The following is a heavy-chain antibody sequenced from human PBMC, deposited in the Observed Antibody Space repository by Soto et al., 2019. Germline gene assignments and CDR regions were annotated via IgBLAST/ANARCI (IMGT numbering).Heavy chain of an antibody. Sequence: QVQLVQSGAEVKKPGASVKVSCKASGYTFTNYAFHWVRQAPGQSLEWMGWINAGNGNTKYSQKFQGRVTITRDTSARTDYMELSSLRSEDTALYYCARDGAVSGNANFDYWGQGTLVTVSS. J-gene: IGHJ4*02. CDR1: GYTFTNYA. CDR2: INAGNGNT. V-gene: IGHV1-3*01. CDR3: ARDGAVSGNANFDY. D-gene: IGHD6-19*01.